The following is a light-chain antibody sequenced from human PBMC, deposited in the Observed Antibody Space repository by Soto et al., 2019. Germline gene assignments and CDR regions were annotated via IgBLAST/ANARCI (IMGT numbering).Light chain of an antibody. CDR1: QSVSSN. CDR2: GAS. J-gene: IGKJ1*01. Sequence: LMTQSPATLSVSPGERATLSCRASQSVSSNLAWYQQKPGQAPRLLIYGASTRATGIPARFSGSGSGTEFTLTISSLQSEDFAVYYCQQYNNWPWTFGQGTKVDIK. CDR3: QQYNNWPWT. V-gene: IGKV3-15*01.